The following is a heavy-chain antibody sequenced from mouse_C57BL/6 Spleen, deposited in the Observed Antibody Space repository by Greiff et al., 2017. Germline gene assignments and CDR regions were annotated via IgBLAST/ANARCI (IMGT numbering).Heavy chain of an antibody. D-gene: IGHD1-1*01. V-gene: IGHV1-72*01. Sequence: VQLQQPGAELVKPGASVKLSCKASGYTFTSYWMHWVKRRPGRGLEWIGRIDPNSGGTKYNEKFKSKATLTVDKPSSTAHMQLSSLTSEDSAVYYCARSGTTVVAPFDYWGQGTTLTVSS. J-gene: IGHJ2*01. CDR1: GYTFTSYW. CDR3: ARSGTTVVAPFDY. CDR2: IDPNSGGT.